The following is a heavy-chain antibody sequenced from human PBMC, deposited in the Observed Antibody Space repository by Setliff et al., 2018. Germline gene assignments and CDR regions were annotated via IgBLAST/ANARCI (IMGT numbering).Heavy chain of an antibody. V-gene: IGHV4-30-4*08. CDR1: GGSISSGGYY. CDR2: IYYSGSTS. J-gene: IGHJ4*02. D-gene: IGHD2-15*01. CDR3: ARASVVHAIAVGY. Sequence: PSETLSLTCTVSGGSISSGGYYWSWIRQRPGKGLEWIGYIYYSGSTSYYNPSLKSRVTMSVDTSKNQFPLNLTSVTAADTAVYYCARASVVHAIAVGYWGQGTLVTVSS.